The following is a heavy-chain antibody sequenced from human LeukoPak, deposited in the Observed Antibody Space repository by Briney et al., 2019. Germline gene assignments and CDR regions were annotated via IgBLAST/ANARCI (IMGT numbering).Heavy chain of an antibody. CDR3: AKAAFSSSSLGYFDY. D-gene: IGHD6-6*01. V-gene: IGHV3-30*18. Sequence: GGSLRLSCVASGFIFSSYGMHWVRQAPGKGLEWVAVISYDGSNKYYADSVKGRFTISRDNSKNTLYLQMNSLRAEDTAVYYCAKAAFSSSSLGYFDYWGQGTLVTVSS. J-gene: IGHJ4*02. CDR1: GFIFSSYG. CDR2: ISYDGSNK.